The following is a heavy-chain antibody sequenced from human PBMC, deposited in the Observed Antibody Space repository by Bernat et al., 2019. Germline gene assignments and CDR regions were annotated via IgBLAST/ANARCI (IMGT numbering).Heavy chain of an antibody. J-gene: IGHJ6*02. CDR1: GSTFSSYG. V-gene: IGHV3-30*18. CDR2: ISYDGSNK. CDR3: AKDRGYCSGGSCYVYGMDV. Sequence: QVQLVESGGGVVQPGRSLRLACAASGSTFSSYGMHWVRQAPGKGLEWVAVISYDGSNKYYADSVKGRFTISRDNSKNTLYLQMNSLRAEDTAVYYCAKDRGYCSGGSCYVYGMDVGGQGTTVTVSS. D-gene: IGHD2-15*01.